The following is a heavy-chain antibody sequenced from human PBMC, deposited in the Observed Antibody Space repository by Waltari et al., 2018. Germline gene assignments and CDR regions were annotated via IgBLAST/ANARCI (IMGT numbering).Heavy chain of an antibody. D-gene: IGHD4-17*01. Sequence: QVHLVQSGADVKKPGASVKVSCKASGYTFTGYYLQWVRRAPGQGLGWMGRFNPNSVETNYERKFQGRVTLTMDTSINTAYMELSSLKSDETAVYYCARDLGSDYGNRDYWGQGTLVTVPS. V-gene: IGHV1-2*06. J-gene: IGHJ4*02. CDR2: FNPNSVET. CDR3: ARDLGSDYGNRDY. CDR1: GYTFTGYY.